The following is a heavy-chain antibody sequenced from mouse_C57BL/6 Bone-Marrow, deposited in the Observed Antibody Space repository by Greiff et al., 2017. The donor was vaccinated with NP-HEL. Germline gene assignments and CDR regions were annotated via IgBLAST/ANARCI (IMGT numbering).Heavy chain of an antibody. CDR1: GYTFTSYG. Sequence: QVQLKQSGAELARPGASVKLSCKASGYTFTSYGISWVKQRTGQGLEWIGEIYPRSGNTYYNEKFKGKATLTADKSSSTAYMELRSLTSEDSAVYFCARWGSRGFAYWGQGTLVTDSA. D-gene: IGHD3-3*01. CDR3: ARWGSRGFAY. J-gene: IGHJ3*01. V-gene: IGHV1-81*01. CDR2: IYPRSGNT.